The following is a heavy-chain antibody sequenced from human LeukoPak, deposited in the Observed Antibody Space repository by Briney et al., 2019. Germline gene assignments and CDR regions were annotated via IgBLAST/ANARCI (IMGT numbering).Heavy chain of an antibody. CDR1: GGSISSYY. Sequence: SETLSLTCTVSGGSISSYYWSWIRQPPGKGPEWIGYIYTSGSTNYNPSLKSRVTISVDTSKNQFSLKLSSVTAADTAVYYCASGYYDFWSGYPPPFDYWGQGTLVTVSS. CDR2: IYTSGST. D-gene: IGHD3-3*01. J-gene: IGHJ4*02. V-gene: IGHV4-4*09. CDR3: ASGYYDFWSGYPPPFDY.